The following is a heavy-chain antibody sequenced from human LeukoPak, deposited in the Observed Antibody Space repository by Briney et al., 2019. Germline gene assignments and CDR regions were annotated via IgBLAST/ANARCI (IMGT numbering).Heavy chain of an antibody. Sequence: ETLSLTCAVYGGSFGGYYWSWIRQPAGKGLEWIGEINHSGSTNYNPSLKSRVTISVGTSKNQFSLKLSSVTAADTAVYYCARRSTVTKFGYFDYWGQGTLVTVSS. CDR1: GGSFGGYY. CDR3: ARRSTVTKFGYFDY. J-gene: IGHJ4*02. CDR2: INHSGST. V-gene: IGHV4-34*01. D-gene: IGHD4-11*01.